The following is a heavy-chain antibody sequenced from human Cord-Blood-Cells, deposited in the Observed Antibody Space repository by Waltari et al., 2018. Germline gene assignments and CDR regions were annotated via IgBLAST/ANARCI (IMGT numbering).Heavy chain of an antibody. CDR2: SNHSGST. J-gene: IGHJ3*02. CDR3: AREVVVAATPGGAFDI. Sequence: QVQLQQWGAGLLKPSETLSLTCAVYGGSFSGYYWSWIRQPPGKGLEWIGESNHSGSTNYHPSLRSRVTISVDTSKNQFSLKLSSVTAADTAVYYCAREVVVAATPGGAFDIWGQGTMVTVSS. CDR1: GGSFSGYY. D-gene: IGHD2-15*01. V-gene: IGHV4-34*01.